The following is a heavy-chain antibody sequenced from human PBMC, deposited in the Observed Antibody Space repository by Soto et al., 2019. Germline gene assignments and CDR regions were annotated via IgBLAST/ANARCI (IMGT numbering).Heavy chain of an antibody. CDR3: ARDNGYGMDV. J-gene: IGHJ6*02. CDR1: GFTFSSYS. Sequence: VGSLRLSCAASGFTFSSYSMNWVRQAPGKGLEWVSSISSSSSYTYYADSVKGRFTISRDNAKNSLYLQMNSLRAEDTAVYYCARDNGYGMDVWGQGTTVTVSS. V-gene: IGHV3-21*01. CDR2: ISSSSSYT.